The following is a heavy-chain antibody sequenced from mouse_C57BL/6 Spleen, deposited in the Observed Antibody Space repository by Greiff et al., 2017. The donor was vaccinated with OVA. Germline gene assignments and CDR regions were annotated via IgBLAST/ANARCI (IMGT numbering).Heavy chain of an antibody. J-gene: IGHJ2*01. D-gene: IGHD1-1*01. CDR2: INPYNGGT. Sequence: EVQLQQSGPVLVKPGASVKMSCKASGYTFTDYYMNWVKQSHGKSLEWIGVINPYNGGTSYNQKFKGKATLTVDKSSSTAYMELNSLTSEDSAVYYCARGGNDYGSSYGDYWGQGTTLTVSS. V-gene: IGHV1-19*01. CDR3: ARGGNDYGSSYGDY. CDR1: GYTFTDYY.